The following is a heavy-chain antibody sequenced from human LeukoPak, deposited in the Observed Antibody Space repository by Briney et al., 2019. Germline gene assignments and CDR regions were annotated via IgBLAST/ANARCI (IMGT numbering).Heavy chain of an antibody. Sequence: PGGSLRLSCAASGFTFSHYGMHWVRQAPGKGLEWGAVIWSDGTNKYYADSVKGRFSISRDDSQKRVFLQMNSLRAEDTAVYYCARDAQRGFDYSNSLQYWGQGALVTVSS. CDR2: IWSDGTNK. D-gene: IGHD4-11*01. CDR1: GFTFSHYG. CDR3: ARDAQRGFDYSNSLQY. V-gene: IGHV3-33*01. J-gene: IGHJ4*02.